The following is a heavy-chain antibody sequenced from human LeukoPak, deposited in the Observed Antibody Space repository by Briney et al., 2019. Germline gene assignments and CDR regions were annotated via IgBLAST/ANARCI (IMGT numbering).Heavy chain of an antibody. CDR1: GFTFSSYG. CDR2: ISYDGSNK. D-gene: IGHD1-26*01. CDR3: AKDPGGRWEVAHYFDY. J-gene: IGHJ4*01. V-gene: IGHV3-30*18. Sequence: GGSLRLSCAASGFTFSSYGMHWVRQAPVKGLEWVAVISYDGSNKYYADSVKGRFTISRDNSKNTLYLQMNSLRAEDTAVYYCAKDPGGRWEVAHYFDYWGQGTLVTVSS.